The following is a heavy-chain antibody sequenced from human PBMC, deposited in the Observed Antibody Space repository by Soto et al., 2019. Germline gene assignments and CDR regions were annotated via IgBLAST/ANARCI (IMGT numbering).Heavy chain of an antibody. CDR3: ARDRGPTSYFDY. V-gene: IGHV4-30-4*01. Sequence: PSETLSLTCTVSGGSISNGDYYWSWIRQPPGKGLEWIGYIYYSGSTYYNPSLKSRVTISVDTPNNQFSLKLSSVTAADTAVYYCARDRGPTSYFDYWGQGNMVTVSS. CDR2: IYYSGST. J-gene: IGHJ4*02. D-gene: IGHD3-10*01. CDR1: GGSISNGDYY.